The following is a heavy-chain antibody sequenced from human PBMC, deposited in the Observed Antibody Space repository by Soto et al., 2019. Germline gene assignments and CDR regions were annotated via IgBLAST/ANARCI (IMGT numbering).Heavy chain of an antibody. D-gene: IGHD5-12*01. CDR3: ARVDGYNLDIDY. J-gene: IGHJ4*02. V-gene: IGHV1-46*01. CDR2: INPSGGST. CDR1: GYTFTSYY. Sequence: QVQLVQSGAEVKKPGASVKVSCKASGYTFTSYYMHWVRQAPGQGLEWMGIINPSGGSTSYAQKFQGRVTMNRDTSTSKVYMELSSLRSEDTAVYYCARVDGYNLDIDYWGQGTLVTVSS.